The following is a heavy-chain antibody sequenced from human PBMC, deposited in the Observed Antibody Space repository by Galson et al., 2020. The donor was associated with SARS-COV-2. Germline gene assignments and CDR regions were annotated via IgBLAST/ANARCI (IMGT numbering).Heavy chain of an antibody. CDR1: RFIFSGYE. Sequence: GGSLRLSCAASRFIFSGYEMNWVRQAPRKGLESISYNSSSGGTIYYADSVTCRFSISRDHAKNSRYRQMNSLRAEDTAVYYCARVRSVGPSDYWGQGTLVTVSS. CDR3: ARVRSVGPSDY. J-gene: IGHJ4*01. V-gene: IGHV3-48*03. D-gene: IGHD1-26*01. CDR2: NSSSGGTI.